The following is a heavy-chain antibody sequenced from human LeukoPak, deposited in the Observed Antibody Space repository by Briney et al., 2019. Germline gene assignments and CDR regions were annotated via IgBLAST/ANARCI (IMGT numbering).Heavy chain of an antibody. Sequence: PSEALSLTCTVSGYSISSGYYWSWIRQPPGKGLEWIGEINHSGSTNYNPSLKSRVTISVDTSKNQFSLKLSSVTAADTAVYYCARHRWHRFDPWGQGTLVTVSS. J-gene: IGHJ5*02. CDR1: GYSISSGYY. CDR2: INHSGST. V-gene: IGHV4-38-2*02. D-gene: IGHD3-16*02. CDR3: ARHRWHRFDP.